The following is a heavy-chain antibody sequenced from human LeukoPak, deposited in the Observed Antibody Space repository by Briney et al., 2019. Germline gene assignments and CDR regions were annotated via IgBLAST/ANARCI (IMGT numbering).Heavy chain of an antibody. CDR2: ISGSGGTT. J-gene: IGHJ4*02. CDR1: GFTFSTYS. V-gene: IGHV3-23*01. D-gene: IGHD1-14*01. Sequence: GGSLRLSCAASGFTFSTYSMNWVRQAPGKGLEWVSVISGSGGTTHYADSVKGRFTIPRGNSKNTLYLQMNSLRGEDTAVYYCAKDGQVNQPDRLFTDWGQGTLVIVSS. CDR3: AKDGQVNQPDRLFTD.